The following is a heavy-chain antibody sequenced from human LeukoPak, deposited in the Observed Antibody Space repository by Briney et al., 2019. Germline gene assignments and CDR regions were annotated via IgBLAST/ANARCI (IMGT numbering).Heavy chain of an antibody. CDR3: ATVYWYFDL. V-gene: IGHV3-15*01. Sequence: GGSLRLSCSASGFTFTNAWMNWVRLTPGKGLAWVGLIRSQTDGGTADYAAPVQGRFTISRDDSDNTVHLQLSSLKTEDTGVYYCATVYWYFDLWGPGTLLSVS. J-gene: IGHJ2*01. CDR1: GFTFTNAW. CDR2: IRSQTDGGTA.